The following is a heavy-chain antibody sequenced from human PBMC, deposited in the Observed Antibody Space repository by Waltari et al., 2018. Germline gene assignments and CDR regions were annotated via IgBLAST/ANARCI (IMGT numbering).Heavy chain of an antibody. CDR1: EFIVRNNY. V-gene: IGHV3-53*02. Sequence: EVQLVETGGALIHPGGSLRLSCAASEFIVRNNYMAWVRQAPGKGLEWVAVIYAGGGSDSADSVRGRFTISRDNSKNTLYLEMNALRPDDTAAYYCATLGAYLGAFEVWGRGTMVTVSS. CDR3: ATLGAYLGAFEV. CDR2: IYAGGGS. J-gene: IGHJ3*01. D-gene: IGHD3-16*01.